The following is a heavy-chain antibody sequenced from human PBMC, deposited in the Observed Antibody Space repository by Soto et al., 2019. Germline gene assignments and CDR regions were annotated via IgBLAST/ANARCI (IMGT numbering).Heavy chain of an antibody. CDR3: ATFSRSSRVHHYYYYYMDV. D-gene: IGHD2-2*01. CDR2: MNPNSGNT. J-gene: IGHJ6*03. Sequence: ASVKVSCKASGYTFTSYDINWVRQATGQGLEWMGWMNPNSGNTGYAQKFQGRVTMTRNTSISTAYMELSSLRSEDTAVYYCATFSRSSRVHHYYYYYMDVWGKGTTVTVSS. V-gene: IGHV1-8*01. CDR1: GYTFTSYD.